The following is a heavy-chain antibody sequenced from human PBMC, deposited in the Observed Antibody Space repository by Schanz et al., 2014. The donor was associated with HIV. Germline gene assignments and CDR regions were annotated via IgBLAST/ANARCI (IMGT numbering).Heavy chain of an antibody. D-gene: IGHD6-13*01. J-gene: IGHJ6*02. CDR2: IWDDGSDK. CDR3: AREIGGQQLAGNQYYYHYYGMDV. Sequence: QVQLVESGGGVVQPGRSLRLSCAASGFTFSDYGMHWARQAPGNGLEWVAVIWDDGSDKYYGDSVKGRFTISRDNSKNTLYLQMNSLRADDTAVYYCAREIGGQQLAGNQYYYHYYGMDVWGQGTTVTVSS. V-gene: IGHV3-33*01. CDR1: GFTFSDYG.